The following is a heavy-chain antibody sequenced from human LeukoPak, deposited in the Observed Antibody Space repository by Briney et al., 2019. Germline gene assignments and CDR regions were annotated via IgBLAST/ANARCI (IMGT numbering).Heavy chain of an antibody. J-gene: IGHJ4*02. D-gene: IGHD1-26*01. Sequence: GGSLRLSCEASGFTFSTYWMAWVRQAPGKGLEWVANIKGDESARHQADSVKGRFTISRDNAKRSVYLQMSSLRGEDTAVYYCARDVGGSLDYWGQGTLVTVSS. CDR3: ARDVGGSLDY. CDR2: IKGDESAR. V-gene: IGHV3-7*01. CDR1: GFTFSTYW.